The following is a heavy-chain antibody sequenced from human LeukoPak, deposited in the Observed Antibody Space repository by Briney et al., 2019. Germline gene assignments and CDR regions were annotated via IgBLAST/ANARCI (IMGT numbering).Heavy chain of an antibody. Sequence: GGSLRLSCAASGFTFSSYWMSWVRQAPGKGLEWVANIKQDGSETYYVDSVKGRFTISRDNAKNSLYLQMNSLRAEDTAVYYCASDQFGEFLFDYWGQGTLVTVSS. CDR2: IKQDGSET. D-gene: IGHD3-10*01. V-gene: IGHV3-7*01. CDR1: GFTFSSYW. J-gene: IGHJ4*02. CDR3: ASDQFGEFLFDY.